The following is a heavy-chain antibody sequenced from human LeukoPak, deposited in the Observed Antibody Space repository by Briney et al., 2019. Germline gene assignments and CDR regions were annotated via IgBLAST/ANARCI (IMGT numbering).Heavy chain of an antibody. Sequence: GGSLRLSCTASGFTFDSYPMTWVRQAPGKGLEWVSLISGSGSFTLYSDSVKGRFAISRDNAKNSLYLQMNSLRVDDTAVYYCARGGDFGVVTDHWGQGNVVTVSS. J-gene: IGHJ4*02. CDR1: GFTFDSYP. V-gene: IGHV3-21*01. CDR2: ISGSGSFT. CDR3: ARGGDFGVVTDH. D-gene: IGHD3-3*01.